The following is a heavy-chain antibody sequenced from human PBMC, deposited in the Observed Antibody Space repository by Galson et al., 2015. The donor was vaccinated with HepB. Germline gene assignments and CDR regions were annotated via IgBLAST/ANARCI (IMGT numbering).Heavy chain of an antibody. D-gene: IGHD3-22*01. CDR3: ARGTRTYYYDSSGYQGYFQH. CDR1: GFTFSSYS. V-gene: IGHV3-21*01. CDR2: ISSSSSYI. Sequence: SLRLSCAASGFTFSSYSMNWVRQAPGKGLEWVSSISSSSSYIYYADSVKGRFTISRDNAKNSLYLQMNSLRAEDTAVYYCARGTRTYYYDSSGYQGYFQHWGQGTLVTVSS. J-gene: IGHJ1*01.